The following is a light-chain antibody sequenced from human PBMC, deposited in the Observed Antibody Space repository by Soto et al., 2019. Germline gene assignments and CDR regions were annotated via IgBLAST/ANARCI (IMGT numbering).Light chain of an antibody. Sequence: IVLTQSPAILSLSPGERATLSCRASQSVNTFLAWYQQKPGQAPRLLIYDVSNRATGIPPRFSGSGSGTDFTLTISSLEPEDFVFYYCQQRSNWGITFGQGTRLEIK. CDR1: QSVNTF. CDR3: QQRSNWGIT. V-gene: IGKV3-11*01. CDR2: DVS. J-gene: IGKJ5*01.